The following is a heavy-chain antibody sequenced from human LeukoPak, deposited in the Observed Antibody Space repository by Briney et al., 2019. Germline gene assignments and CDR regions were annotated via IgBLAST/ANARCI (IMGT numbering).Heavy chain of an antibody. CDR2: ISSSSSYI. Sequence: GGSLRLSCAASGFTFSSYSMNWVRQAPGKGLEWVSSISSSSSYIYYADSVKGRFTISRDNAKNTLYLQMNSLRAEDTAVYYCAKGGQGDVLRFLEWLSEETYYFDYWGQGTLVTVSS. V-gene: IGHV3-21*04. CDR3: AKGGQGDVLRFLEWLSEETYYFDY. CDR1: GFTFSSYS. J-gene: IGHJ4*02. D-gene: IGHD3-3*01.